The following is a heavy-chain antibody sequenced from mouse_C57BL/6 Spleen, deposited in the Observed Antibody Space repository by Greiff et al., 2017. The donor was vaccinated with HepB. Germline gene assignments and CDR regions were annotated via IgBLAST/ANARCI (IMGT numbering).Heavy chain of an antibody. CDR2: ISYDGSN. CDR3: ARVGYGSSYSFDY. J-gene: IGHJ2*01. Sequence: EVKLQESGPGLVKPSQSLSLTCSVTGYSITSGYYWNWIRQFPGNKLEWMGYISYDGSNNYNPSLKNRISITRDTSKNQFFLKLNSVTTEDTATYYCARVGYGSSYSFDYWGQGTTLTVSS. CDR1: GYSITSGYY. V-gene: IGHV3-6*01. D-gene: IGHD1-1*01.